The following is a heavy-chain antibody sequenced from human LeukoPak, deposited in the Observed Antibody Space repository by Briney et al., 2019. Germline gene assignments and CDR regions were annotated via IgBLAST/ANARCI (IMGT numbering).Heavy chain of an antibody. CDR2: INPSVST. CDR3: ARRVVIAALGL. J-gene: IGHJ4*02. Sequence: PSETLSLTCAVYGASFGGLYWSWIRQPPGNGLEWIGEINPSVSTTYNPSLKSQVTISLATPKNQFSRKRTSVTLADTAVYYCARRVVIAALGLWGQGTLVTVSS. V-gene: IGHV4-34*01. D-gene: IGHD6-6*01. CDR1: GASFGGLY.